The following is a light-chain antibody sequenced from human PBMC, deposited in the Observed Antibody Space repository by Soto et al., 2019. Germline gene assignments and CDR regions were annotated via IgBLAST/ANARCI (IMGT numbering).Light chain of an antibody. Sequence: EIVLTQSPATLSLSPGERATLSCRASQSVSSYLAWYQQKPGQAPRLLIYDASNMATGIPARFSGSGSGTGFTLTITSLEPEDFAVYYCQQHSNWRPGGTFGQGTKVEIK. CDR1: QSVSSY. CDR2: DAS. J-gene: IGKJ1*01. CDR3: QQHSNWRPGGT. V-gene: IGKV3-11*01.